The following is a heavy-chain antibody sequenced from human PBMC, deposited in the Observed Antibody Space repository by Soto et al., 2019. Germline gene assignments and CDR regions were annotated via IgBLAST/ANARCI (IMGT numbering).Heavy chain of an antibody. Sequence: QVQLVQSGAEVKKPGSSVKVSCKASGGTFSSYTISWVRQAPGQGLEWMGRIIPILGIANYAQKFQGRVTITADKSTSTAYMELSSLRSEDTAVYYCARDKIVVVPAATNAFDIWGQGTMVTVSS. D-gene: IGHD2-2*01. J-gene: IGHJ3*02. CDR3: ARDKIVVVPAATNAFDI. CDR1: GGTFSSYT. CDR2: IIPILGIA. V-gene: IGHV1-69*08.